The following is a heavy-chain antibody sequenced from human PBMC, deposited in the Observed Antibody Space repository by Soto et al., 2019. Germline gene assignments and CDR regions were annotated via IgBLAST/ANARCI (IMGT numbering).Heavy chain of an antibody. J-gene: IGHJ6*02. CDR3: ARERYFDWLSQIYYYYYGMDV. Sequence: GASVKVSCKASGYTFTCYGISWVRQAPGQGLEWMGWISAYNGNTNYAQKLQGRVTMTTDTSTSTAYMELRSLRSDDTAVYYCARERYFDWLSQIYYYYYGMDVWGQGTTVTVSS. CDR1: GYTFTCYG. V-gene: IGHV1-18*01. CDR2: ISAYNGNT. D-gene: IGHD3-9*01.